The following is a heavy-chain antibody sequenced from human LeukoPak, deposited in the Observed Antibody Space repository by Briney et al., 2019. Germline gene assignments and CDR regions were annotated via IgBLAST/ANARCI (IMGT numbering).Heavy chain of an antibody. Sequence: PGGSLRLSCTASGFTFDDYAMHWVRQIPGKGLEWVSGISWNSDIIGLADSVKGRFTISRDNAKNSLYLQMNSLRAEDTSVYYCAREMGGYPFDYWGQGIQVTVSS. CDR3: AREMGGYPFDY. CDR2: ISWNSDII. V-gene: IGHV3-9*01. CDR1: GFTFDDYA. D-gene: IGHD5-12*01. J-gene: IGHJ4*02.